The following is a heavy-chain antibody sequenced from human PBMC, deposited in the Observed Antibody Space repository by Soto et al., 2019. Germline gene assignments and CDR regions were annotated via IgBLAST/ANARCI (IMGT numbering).Heavy chain of an antibody. CDR1: GFTFSSYS. Sequence: VGSLRLSCAASGFTFSSYSMSWVRQAPGKGLEWVSGFRTSGDGGTTYYADSVKGRFTISRDNSKNMLFLQMNSLRAEDTAIYYCAKKVNSGPGSQYFDYWGQGTLVTVSS. D-gene: IGHD3-10*01. CDR2: FRTSGDGGTT. J-gene: IGHJ4*02. CDR3: AKKVNSGPGSQYFDY. V-gene: IGHV3-23*01.